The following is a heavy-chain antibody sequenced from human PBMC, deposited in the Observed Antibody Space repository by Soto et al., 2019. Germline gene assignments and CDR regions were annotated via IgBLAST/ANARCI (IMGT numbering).Heavy chain of an antibody. CDR2: XYXSXXX. V-gene: IGHV4-59*01. J-gene: IGHJ4*02. CDR3: ARGTLTSYFDY. CDR1: SGCITSCY. Sequence: PSETRSLTCTVSSGCITSCYWSWIRQPPGKGLEXMXXXYXSXXXNXXXXLRSRVSISVDTSKNQFSLKLSSVTAADTAVYYCARGTLTSYFDYWGQGTLVTVSS.